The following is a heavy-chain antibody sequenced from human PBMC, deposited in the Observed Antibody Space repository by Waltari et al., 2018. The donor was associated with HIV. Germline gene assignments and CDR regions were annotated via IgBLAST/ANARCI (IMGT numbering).Heavy chain of an antibody. CDR2: ISSNGGST. V-gene: IGHV3-64*01. D-gene: IGHD3-22*01. CDR3: ARTYYDDSSGYYPYYFDY. CDR1: GFTFSSYA. Sequence: EVQLVESGGGLVQPGGSLRLSCAASGFTFSSYAMHWVCQAPGKGLEYVSAISSNGGSTYYANSVKGRFTISRDNSKNTLYLQMGSLRAEDMAVYYCARTYYDDSSGYYPYYFDYWGQGTLVTVSS. J-gene: IGHJ4*02.